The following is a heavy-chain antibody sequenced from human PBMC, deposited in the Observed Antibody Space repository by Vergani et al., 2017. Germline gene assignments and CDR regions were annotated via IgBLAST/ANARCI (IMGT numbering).Heavy chain of an antibody. J-gene: IGHJ4*02. Sequence: EVQLVESGGGLIQPGGSLRLSCAVSGFIVSSTYMSWVRQAPGKGLEWVSVIYSGGSTDYADSVKGRFTISRDNAKNSLYLQMNSLRAEDTAVYYCARAIDSSGYYSDYWGQGTLVTVSS. CDR3: ARAIDSSGYYSDY. D-gene: IGHD3-22*01. CDR2: IYSGGST. V-gene: IGHV3-53*01. CDR1: GFIVSSTY.